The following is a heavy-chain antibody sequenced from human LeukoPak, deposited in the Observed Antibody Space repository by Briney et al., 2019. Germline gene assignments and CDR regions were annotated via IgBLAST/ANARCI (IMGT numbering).Heavy chain of an antibody. CDR1: GFTFSDNA. D-gene: IGHD6-19*01. CDR3: AKDGAYSSGHMDV. J-gene: IGHJ6*03. Sequence: GGSLSLSCAASGFTFSDNAMSWVRQAPGKGLEWVSIITGDGGTTYYADSVKGRFTISRDNSKNTLYLQMNSLRAEDTAVYYCAKDGAYSSGHMDVWGKGTTVTVSS. V-gene: IGHV3-23*01. CDR2: ITGDGGTT.